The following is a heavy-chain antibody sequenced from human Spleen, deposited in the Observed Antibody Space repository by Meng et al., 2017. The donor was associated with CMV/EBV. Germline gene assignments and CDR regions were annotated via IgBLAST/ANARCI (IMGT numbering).Heavy chain of an antibody. CDR1: GSTFTDAW. CDR3: ATDWGGY. J-gene: IGHJ4*02. D-gene: IGHD3-16*01. Sequence: GESLKISCAASGSTFTDAWMSWARQAPGKGLEWVGRIKNKADGGTTDYAAPVKGRFTISRDDSKTTLYLQMTILKTEDTAVYYCATDWGGYWGQGTLVTVSS. V-gene: IGHV3-15*01. CDR2: IKNKADGGTT.